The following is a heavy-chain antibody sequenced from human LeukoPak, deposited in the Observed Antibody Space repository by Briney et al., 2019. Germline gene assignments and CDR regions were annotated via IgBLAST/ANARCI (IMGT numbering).Heavy chain of an antibody. CDR1: GFTVSTYY. Sequence: GGSLRLSCAASGFTVSTYYMTWVRQAPGKGLECVSVIYSGGSTYYADSVKGRFTVSRDNSKNPLYLQMNSLRAEDTAMYYCARGLGYCTSSTCLLPFDYWGQGTLVTVSS. D-gene: IGHD2-8*01. CDR3: ARGLGYCTSSTCLLPFDY. CDR2: IYSGGST. V-gene: IGHV3-53*01. J-gene: IGHJ4*02.